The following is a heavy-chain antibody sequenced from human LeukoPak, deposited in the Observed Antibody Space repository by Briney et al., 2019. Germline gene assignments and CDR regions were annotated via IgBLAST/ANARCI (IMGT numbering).Heavy chain of an antibody. CDR2: IYSGGST. V-gene: IGHV3-53*05. J-gene: IGHJ5*02. Sequence: GGSLRLSCAASGFTVSSDYMSWVRQAPGKGLEWVSVIYSGGSTYYADSVKGRFTISRDKSKNTVYLQMNSLRFEDTAMYYCARNWFDPWGQRTLLTVSS. CDR3: ARNWFDP. CDR1: GFTVSSDY.